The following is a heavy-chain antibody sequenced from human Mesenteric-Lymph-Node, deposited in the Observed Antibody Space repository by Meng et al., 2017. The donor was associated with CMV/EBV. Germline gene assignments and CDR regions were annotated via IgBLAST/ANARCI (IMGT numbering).Heavy chain of an antibody. CDR2: IIPIFGTA. V-gene: IGHV1-69*05. CDR1: GGTFSSYA. J-gene: IGHJ6*02. CDR3: ARDRVQVVRGEYYYYGMDV. Sequence: SVKVSCKASGGTFSSYAISWVRQAPGQGLEWMGGIIPIFGTANYAQKFQGRVTITTDESTSTAHMELSSLRSEDTAVYYCARDRVQVVRGEYYYYGMDVWGQGTTVTVSS. D-gene: IGHD3-10*01.